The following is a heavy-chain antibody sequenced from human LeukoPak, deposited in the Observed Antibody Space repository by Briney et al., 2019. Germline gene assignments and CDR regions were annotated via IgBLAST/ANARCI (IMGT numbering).Heavy chain of an antibody. J-gene: IGHJ4*02. CDR3: ARSHHTYFYDSSGLLHDY. D-gene: IGHD3-22*01. CDR2: IYYSGSS. Sequence: SETLSLTCTVSGGSVSSGSYYWSWIRQPPGKGLEWIGYIYYSGSSNYNPSLKSRVTISVDTSKNQFSLKLSSVTAADTAVYYCARSHHTYFYDSSGLLHDYWGQGTLVTVSS. CDR1: GGSVSSGSYY. V-gene: IGHV4-61*01.